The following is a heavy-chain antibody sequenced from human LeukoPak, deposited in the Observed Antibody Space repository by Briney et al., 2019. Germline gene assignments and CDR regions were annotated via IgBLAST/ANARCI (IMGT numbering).Heavy chain of an antibody. CDR2: TRDGGERT. D-gene: IGHD6-19*01. J-gene: IGHJ4*02. Sequence: GGSLRLSCAASGFAFSSLDIGWVRQAPGKGLEWVSATRDGGERTYYADSVKGRFTLSRGTSKNTLYLQMNSLRAEDTAVYYCAKDARRSSGWWFFDHWGQGTLVTVSS. CDR1: GFAFSSLD. V-gene: IGHV3-23*01. CDR3: AKDARRSSGWWFFDH.